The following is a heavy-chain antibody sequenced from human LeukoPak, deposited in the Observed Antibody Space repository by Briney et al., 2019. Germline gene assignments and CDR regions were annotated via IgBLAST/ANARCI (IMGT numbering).Heavy chain of an antibody. V-gene: IGHV1-69*04. Sequence: LVKVSCKASGGTFSSYAISWVREAPGQGLEWMGRIIPILGIANYAQKFQGRVTITADKSTSTAYMELSSLRSEDTAVYYCARGRGYSGYDYYFDYWGQGTLVTVSS. D-gene: IGHD5-12*01. CDR1: GGTFSSYA. CDR2: IIPILGIA. CDR3: ARGRGYSGYDYYFDY. J-gene: IGHJ4*02.